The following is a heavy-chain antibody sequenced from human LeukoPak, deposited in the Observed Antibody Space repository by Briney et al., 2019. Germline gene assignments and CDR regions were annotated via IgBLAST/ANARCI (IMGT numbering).Heavy chain of an antibody. CDR3: AKSARATVTRPDAFDI. J-gene: IGHJ3*02. Sequence: PGGSLRLSCAASGFTFSSYSMNWVRQAPGKGLEWVSSNSSSSSYIYYADSVKGRFTISRDNAKNSLYLQMNSLRAEDTAVYYCAKSARATVTRPDAFDIWGQGTMVTVSS. V-gene: IGHV3-21*04. D-gene: IGHD4-11*01. CDR1: GFTFSSYS. CDR2: NSSSSSYI.